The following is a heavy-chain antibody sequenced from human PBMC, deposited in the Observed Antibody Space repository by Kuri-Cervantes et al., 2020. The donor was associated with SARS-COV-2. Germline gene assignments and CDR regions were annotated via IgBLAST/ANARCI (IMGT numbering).Heavy chain of an antibody. CDR1: GGSISSYY. D-gene: IGHD6-13*01. J-gene: IGHJ6*03. Sequence: SETLSLTCTVSGGSISSYYWSWIRQLPGKGLEWIGYIYYSGSTNYNPSLKSRVTISVDTSKNQFSLKLSSVTAADTAVYYCARAGYSSSWDYYYYYYMDVWGKGTTVTVSS. V-gene: IGHV4-59*01. CDR2: IYYSGST. CDR3: ARAGYSSSWDYYYYYYMDV.